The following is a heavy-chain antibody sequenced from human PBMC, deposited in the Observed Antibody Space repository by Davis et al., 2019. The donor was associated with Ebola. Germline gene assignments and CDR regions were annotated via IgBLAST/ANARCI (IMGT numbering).Heavy chain of an antibody. Sequence: GGSLRLSCAASGFTARSTYMSWVRQAPGKGLEWVSVIYSGGTTRYADYADSVKGRFTISRDYSKNTLYLQMNSLRAEDTAVYYCAKDPRGTAAGTIWFDPWGQGTLVTVSS. CDR2: IYSGGTTRYA. D-gene: IGHD6-13*01. V-gene: IGHV3-66*01. CDR1: GFTARSTY. CDR3: AKDPRGTAAGTIWFDP. J-gene: IGHJ5*02.